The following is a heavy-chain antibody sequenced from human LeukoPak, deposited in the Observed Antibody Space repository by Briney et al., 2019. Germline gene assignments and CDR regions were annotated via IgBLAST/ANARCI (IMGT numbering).Heavy chain of an antibody. Sequence: GGSLRLSCAASGFTFSSYAMSWVRQAPGKGLEWVSAISGSGGSTYYADSVRGRFTISRDNSKNTLYLQMNSLRAEDTAVYYCANASAGAAAFDYWGQGTLVTVSS. J-gene: IGHJ4*02. V-gene: IGHV3-23*01. D-gene: IGHD2-2*01. CDR2: ISGSGGST. CDR1: GFTFSSYA. CDR3: ANASAGAAAFDY.